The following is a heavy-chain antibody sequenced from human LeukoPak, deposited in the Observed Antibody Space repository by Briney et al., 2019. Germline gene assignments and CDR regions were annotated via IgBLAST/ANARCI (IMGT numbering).Heavy chain of an antibody. CDR2: ISYDGSNK. V-gene: IGHV3-30-3*01. CDR3: ARDLGVIVVVTVFDN. J-gene: IGHJ4*02. CDR1: GFTFSSYA. D-gene: IGHD2-21*02. Sequence: GGSLRLSCAASGFTFSSYAMHWVRQAPGKGLEWVAVISYDGSNKYYADSVKGRFTISRDNSKNTLYLQMNSLRAEDTAVYYCARDLGVIVVVTVFDNWGQGTLVTVSS.